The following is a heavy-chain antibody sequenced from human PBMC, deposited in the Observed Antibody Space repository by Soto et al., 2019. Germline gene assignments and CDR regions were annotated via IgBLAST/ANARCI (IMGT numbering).Heavy chain of an antibody. CDR1: GGSISSYY. CDR2: IYYSGST. D-gene: IGHD3-10*01. J-gene: IGHJ3*01. V-gene: IGHV4-59*01. Sequence: SETLSLTCTVSGGSISSYYWSWIRQPPGKGLEWIGYIYYSGSTNYNPSLKSRVTISVDASKNQFSLKLSSVTAADTAVYYCARRYGSAFDFWGQGTMVTVSS. CDR3: ARRYGSAFDF.